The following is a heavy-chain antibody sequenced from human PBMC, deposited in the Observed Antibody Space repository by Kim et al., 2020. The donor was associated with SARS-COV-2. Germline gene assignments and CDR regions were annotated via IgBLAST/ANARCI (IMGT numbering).Heavy chain of an antibody. CDR3: AKDASRSGCTYYFDY. J-gene: IGHJ4*01. D-gene: IGHD3-3*01. CDR1: GFTFSGYC. CDR2: ISYGGSNK. Sequence: GGSLRLSCAASGFTFSGYCMHWVRQAPGKGLEWVAFISYGGSNKNYADSVKGRFTISRDNSKNTLYLQMSSLRAEDTAVYYCAKDASRSGCTYYFDYWGHGTLVTVSS. V-gene: IGHV3-30*18.